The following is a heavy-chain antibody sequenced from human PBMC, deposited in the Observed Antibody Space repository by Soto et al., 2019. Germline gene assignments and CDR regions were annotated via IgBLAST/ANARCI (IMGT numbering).Heavy chain of an antibody. CDR2: ISYDGSNK. V-gene: IGHV3-30*03. D-gene: IGHD1-7*01. CDR1: GFTFSDYS. CDR3: ARVMELDYFDY. Sequence: GGSLRLSCTASGFTFSDYSMNWVRQAPGKGLEWVAVISYDGSNKYYADSVKGRFTISRDNSKNTLYLQMNSLRAEDTAVYYCARVMELDYFDYWGQGTLVTVSS. J-gene: IGHJ4*02.